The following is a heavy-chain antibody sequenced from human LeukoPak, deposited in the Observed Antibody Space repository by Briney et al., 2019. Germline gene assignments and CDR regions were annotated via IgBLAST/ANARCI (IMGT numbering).Heavy chain of an antibody. V-gene: IGHV4-4*02. CDR1: GGSISSSNW. CDR2: IYHSGST. Sequence: PSGTLSLTCAVSGGSISSSNWWSWVRQPPGKGLEWIGEIYHSGSTNYNPSLKSRVTISVDKSKNQFSLKLSSVTAADTAVYYCARRTPPVLTVTTGWFDPWGQGTLVTVSS. CDR3: ARRTPPVLTVTTGWFDP. J-gene: IGHJ5*02. D-gene: IGHD4-17*01.